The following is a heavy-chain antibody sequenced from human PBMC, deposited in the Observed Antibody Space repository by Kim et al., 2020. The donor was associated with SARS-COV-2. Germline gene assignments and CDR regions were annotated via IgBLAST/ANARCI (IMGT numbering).Heavy chain of an antibody. Sequence: SETLSLTCAVYGGSFSGYYWSWIRQPPGKGLEWIGEINHSGSTKYNPSLKSRVTISVDTSKNQFSLKLNSVTAADTAVYYCARDRGMIFGVVIINDAFDIWGQGTMVTVSS. J-gene: IGHJ3*02. CDR3: ARDRGMIFGVVIINDAFDI. CDR2: INHSGST. CDR1: GGSFSGYY. V-gene: IGHV4-34*01. D-gene: IGHD3-3*01.